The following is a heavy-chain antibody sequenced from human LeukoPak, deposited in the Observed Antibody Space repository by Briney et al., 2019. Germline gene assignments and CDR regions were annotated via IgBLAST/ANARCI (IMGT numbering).Heavy chain of an antibody. CDR3: ARQTTVVTLDY. CDR2: IYYSGTT. D-gene: IGHD4-23*01. Sequence: SETLSLTCTVSGGSISSHYWSWIRQPPGKGLEWIGYIYYSGTTNYNPSLKSRVTISVDTSKNQFSLKLSSVTAADTAVYYCARQTTVVTLDYWGQGTLVTVSS. V-gene: IGHV4-59*08. CDR1: GGSISSHY. J-gene: IGHJ4*02.